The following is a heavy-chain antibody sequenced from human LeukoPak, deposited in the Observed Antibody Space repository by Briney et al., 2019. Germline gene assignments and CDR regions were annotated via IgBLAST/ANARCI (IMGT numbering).Heavy chain of an antibody. CDR3: ARDIVPAAIMRGGFDY. CDR2: ISSSSSTI. V-gene: IGHV3-48*01. J-gene: IGHJ4*02. CDR1: GFTFSSYG. Sequence: SVGSLRLSCAASGFTFSSYGMHWVRQAPGKGLEWVSYISSSSSTIYYADSVKGRFTISRDNAKNSLYLQMNSLRAEDTAVYYCARDIVPAAIMRGGFDYWGQGTLVTVSS. D-gene: IGHD2-2*02.